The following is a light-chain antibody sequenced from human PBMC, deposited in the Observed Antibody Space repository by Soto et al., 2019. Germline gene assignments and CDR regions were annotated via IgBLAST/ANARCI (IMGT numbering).Light chain of an antibody. CDR1: QTVRNNY. CDR3: QQFSSYPLT. Sequence: LSQSPGTLSLSPGERATLSCRASQTVRNNYLAWYQQKPGQAPKLLIYDASSRATGIPDRFSGGGSGTDFILTISRLEPEDFAVYYCQQFSSYPLTFGGGTKVDIK. J-gene: IGKJ4*01. V-gene: IGKV3-20*01. CDR2: DAS.